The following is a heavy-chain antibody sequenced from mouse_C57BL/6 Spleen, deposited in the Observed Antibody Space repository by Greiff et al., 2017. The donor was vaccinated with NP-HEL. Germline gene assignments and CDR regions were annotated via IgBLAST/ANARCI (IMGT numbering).Heavy chain of an antibody. J-gene: IGHJ4*01. Sequence: EVMLVESGGGLVKPGGSLKLSCAASGFTFSDYGMHWVRQAPEKGLEWVAYISSGSSTIYYADTVKGRFTISRDNAKNTLFLQMTSLRSEDTAMYYCARRELTDYAMDYWGQGTSVTVSS. CDR1: GFTFSDYG. CDR3: ARRELTDYAMDY. V-gene: IGHV5-17*01. CDR2: ISSGSSTI.